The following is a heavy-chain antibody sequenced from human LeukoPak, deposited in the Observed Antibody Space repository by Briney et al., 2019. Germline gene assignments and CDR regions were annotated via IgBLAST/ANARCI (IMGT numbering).Heavy chain of an antibody. D-gene: IGHD6-19*01. CDR1: GYSFTSYW. V-gene: IGHV5-51*01. J-gene: IGHJ4*02. Sequence: GESLKISCMVSGYSFTSYWIGWVRQMPGKGLEWMGIINPGDSDTTYSPSFQGQVTISADKSISTAYLQWTSLKASDTAMYYCARQYLSGHTDYWGQGTLVTVSS. CDR2: INPGDSDT. CDR3: ARQYLSGHTDY.